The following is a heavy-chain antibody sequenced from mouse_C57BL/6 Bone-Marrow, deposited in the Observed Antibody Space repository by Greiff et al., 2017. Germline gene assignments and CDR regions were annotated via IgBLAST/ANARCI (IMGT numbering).Heavy chain of an antibody. CDR3: ARKGTNVYLDY. D-gene: IGHD1-3*01. J-gene: IGHJ2*01. V-gene: IGHV1-39*01. CDR1: GYSFTDYN. CDR2: INPNIGTT. Sequence: VQLQQSGPELVKPGASVKISCKASGYSFTDYNMNWVKQRPGKSLEWIGVINPNIGTTSYNQQFKSKATLTVDQSSSTAYLQLNSLTSEDSAVDYCARKGTNVYLDYGGQGTTLTVSS.